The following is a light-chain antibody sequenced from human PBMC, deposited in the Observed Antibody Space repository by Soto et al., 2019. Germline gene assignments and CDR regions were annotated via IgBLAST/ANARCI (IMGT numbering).Light chain of an antibody. V-gene: IGKV1-8*01. CDR2: AAS. Sequence: AIRMTQSPSSLSASTGDRVTITCRASQDIRDYLVWYQQKPGKATKVLIHAASTLQGGVSSRFSGSRSGTDFTLTINSLQPEDFATYYCQHCYTYPWTFGHGTKVEV. J-gene: IGKJ1*01. CDR1: QDIRDY. CDR3: QHCYTYPWT.